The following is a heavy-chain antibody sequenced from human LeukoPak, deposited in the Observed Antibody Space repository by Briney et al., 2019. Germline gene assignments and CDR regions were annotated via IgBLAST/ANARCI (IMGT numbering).Heavy chain of an antibody. Sequence: KSGGSLRLSCAASGFTFSDYYMSWIRQAPGKGLEWVSYISSSGSTIYYADSVKGRFTISRDNAKNSLYLQMNSLRAEDTAVYYCATPYYDFWSGYYKRGVRGADAFDIWGQGTMVTVSS. V-gene: IGHV3-11*04. CDR2: ISSSGSTI. CDR3: ATPYYDFWSGYYKRGVRGADAFDI. D-gene: IGHD3-3*01. CDR1: GFTFSDYY. J-gene: IGHJ3*02.